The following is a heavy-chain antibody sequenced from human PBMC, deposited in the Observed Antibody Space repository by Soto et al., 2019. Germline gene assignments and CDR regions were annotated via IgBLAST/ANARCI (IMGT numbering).Heavy chain of an antibody. D-gene: IGHD1-1*01. CDR2: ISYDGSNK. V-gene: IGHV3-30-3*01. CDR1: GFTFSSYA. Sequence: WGSLRLSCAASGFTFSSYAIHCFRQSPFKWLEWVAVISYDGSNKYYADSVKGRFTISRDNSKNTLYLQMNSLRAEDTAVYYCARDINQLVGWSWNDYWGQGTLVTVSS. CDR3: ARDINQLVGWSWNDY. J-gene: IGHJ4*02.